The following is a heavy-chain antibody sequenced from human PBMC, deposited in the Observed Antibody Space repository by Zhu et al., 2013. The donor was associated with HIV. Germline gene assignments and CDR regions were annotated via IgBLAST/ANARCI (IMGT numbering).Heavy chain of an antibody. CDR3: ARAPTYSSSVDY. Sequence: QVQLVQSGAEVKKPGSSVKVSCKASGGTFSSYTISWVRQAPGQGLEWMGRIIPILGIANYAQKFQGRVTITADKSTSTAYMELSSLRSEDTAVYYCARAPTYSSSVDYWGQGTLVTVSS. CDR2: IIPILGIA. D-gene: IGHD6-6*01. J-gene: IGHJ4*02. CDR1: GGTFSSYT. V-gene: IGHV1-69*02.